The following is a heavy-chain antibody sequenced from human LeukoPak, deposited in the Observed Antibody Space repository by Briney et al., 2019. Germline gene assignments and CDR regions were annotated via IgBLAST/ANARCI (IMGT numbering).Heavy chain of an antibody. CDR3: ARDSGAFDY. D-gene: IGHD6-25*01. V-gene: IGHV3-7*05. J-gene: IGHJ4*02. CDR2: INQDGSEK. CDR1: GFTFGNSW. Sequence: GGSLRLSCAASGFTFGNSWMTWVRQAPGKGLECVANINQDGSEKYYVDSVKGRFTISRDNAKKSLYLQMNSLRAEDTAVYYCARDSGAFDYWGQGTLVTVSS.